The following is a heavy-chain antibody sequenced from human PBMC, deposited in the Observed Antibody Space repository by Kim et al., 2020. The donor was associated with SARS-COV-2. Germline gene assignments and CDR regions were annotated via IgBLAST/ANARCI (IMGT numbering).Heavy chain of an antibody. J-gene: IGHJ4*02. V-gene: IGHV3-74*01. D-gene: IGHD3-16*02. CDR3: ARDPTYDYVWGSYRYNYYFDY. Sequence: GGSLRLSCAASGFTFSSYWMHWVRQAPGKGLVWVSRINSDGSSTSYADSVKGRFTISRDNAKNTLYLQMNSLRAEDTAVYYCARDPTYDYVWGSYRYNYYFDYWGQGTLVTVSS. CDR2: INSDGSST. CDR1: GFTFSSYW.